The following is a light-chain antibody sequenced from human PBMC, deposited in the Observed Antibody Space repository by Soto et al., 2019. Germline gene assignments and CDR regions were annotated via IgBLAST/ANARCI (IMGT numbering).Light chain of an antibody. CDR2: SNN. CDR1: PSNIGSNY. V-gene: IGLV1-47*02. J-gene: IGLJ3*02. Sequence: QSVLTQPPSASGIPGQTVTLSCSGSPSNIGSNYVYWYQQLPGTAPKLLIYSNNQRPSGVPDRFSGSKSGTSGSLSISVLRSEDEAEYYCAAWEYSVTLWLFGGGTKVTVL. CDR3: AAWEYSVTLWL.